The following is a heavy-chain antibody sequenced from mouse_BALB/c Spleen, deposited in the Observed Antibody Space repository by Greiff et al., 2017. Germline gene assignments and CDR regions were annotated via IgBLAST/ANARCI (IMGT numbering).Heavy chain of an antibody. CDR1: GFTFSDYY. Sequence: EVKLMESGGGLVKPGGSLKLSCAASGFTFSDYYMYWVRQTPEKGLEWVATISDGGSYTYYPDSVKGRFTMSRDNAKNNLYLQMSSLKSEDTAMYYCARGYDGWDFDVWGAGTTVTVSS. CDR2: ISDGGSYT. V-gene: IGHV5-4*02. J-gene: IGHJ1*01. CDR3: ARGYDGWDFDV. D-gene: IGHD2-14*01.